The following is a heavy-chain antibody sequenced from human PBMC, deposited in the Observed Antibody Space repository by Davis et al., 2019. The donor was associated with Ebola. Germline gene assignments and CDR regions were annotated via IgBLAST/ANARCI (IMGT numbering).Heavy chain of an antibody. J-gene: IGHJ6*02. CDR3: ARGELAARPGYYYGMDV. D-gene: IGHD6-6*01. Sequence: GESLKISCAASGFTFSDYGMQWVRQAPGKGLEWVAVESNDGSYKSYADSVKGRFTISRDNAKNSLYLQMNSLRAEDTAVYYCARGELAARPGYYYGMDVWGQGTTVTVSS. V-gene: IGHV3-30-3*01. CDR2: ESNDGSYK. CDR1: GFTFSDYG.